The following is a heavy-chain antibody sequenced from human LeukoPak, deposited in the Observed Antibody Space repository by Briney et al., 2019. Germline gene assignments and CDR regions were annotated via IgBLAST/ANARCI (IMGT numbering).Heavy chain of an antibody. J-gene: IGHJ6*03. CDR1: GFTFSDYW. CDR3: ARASVTTGLYYYYMDV. D-gene: IGHD4-17*01. V-gene: IGHV3-7*01. CDR2: IKGDGSEK. Sequence: GGSLRLSCAASGFTFSDYWMTWVRQAPGKGLEWVANIKGDGSEKYYVDSVKGRFTISRDNAKNSLYLQMNSLRAEDTAVYYCARASVTTGLYYYYMDVWGKGTTVTISS.